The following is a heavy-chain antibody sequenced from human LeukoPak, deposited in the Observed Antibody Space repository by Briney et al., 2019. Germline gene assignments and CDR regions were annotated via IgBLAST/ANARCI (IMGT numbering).Heavy chain of an antibody. CDR1: GYTFTGYY. D-gene: IGHD6-19*01. V-gene: IGHV1-2*02. J-gene: IGHJ6*03. CDR3: ARDRYSSSGSYYYYYMDV. CDR2: INPNSGGT. Sequence: GASVKVSCKASGYTFTGYYMHWVRQAPGQGFEWMGWINPNSGGTNYAQKFQGRVTMTRDTSISTAYMELSRLRSDDTAVYYCARDRYSSSGSYYYYYMDVWGKGTTVTVSS.